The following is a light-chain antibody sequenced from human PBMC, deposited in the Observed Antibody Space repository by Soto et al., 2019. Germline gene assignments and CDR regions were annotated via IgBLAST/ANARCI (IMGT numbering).Light chain of an antibody. J-gene: IGKJ5*01. CDR3: QQSYSTT. CDR2: GAS. V-gene: IGKV1-39*01. CDR1: QTIRNS. Sequence: DIQMTQSPSSLSASVGDRVTITCRASQTIRNSLNWYQKKPGKAPKLLIYGASTLHSGVPSRFSGSGSGTDFTLTISSIQPEDFATYYCQQSYSTTFGQGTRLEIK.